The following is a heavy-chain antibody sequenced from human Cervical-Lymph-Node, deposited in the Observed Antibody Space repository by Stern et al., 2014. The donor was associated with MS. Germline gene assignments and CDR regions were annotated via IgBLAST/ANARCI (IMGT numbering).Heavy chain of an antibody. CDR2: SSAYNGNT. CDR3: ARGLLGSENAFDI. D-gene: IGHD2-15*01. CDR1: GFTFTSYG. J-gene: IGHJ3*02. Sequence: QVQLVQSGAGVKKPGASLRVSCQASGFTFTSYGISWVRQVPGQGLEWISGSSAYNGNTSYAQKLQGRVTMTTDTSTSTAYMELRSLRSDDTAVYYCARGLLGSENAFDIWGQGTMVTVSS. V-gene: IGHV1-18*01.